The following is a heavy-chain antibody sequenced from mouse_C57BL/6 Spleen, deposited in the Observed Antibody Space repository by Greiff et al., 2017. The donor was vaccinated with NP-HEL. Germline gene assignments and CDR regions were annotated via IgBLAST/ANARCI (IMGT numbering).Heavy chain of an antibody. J-gene: IGHJ2*01. CDR3: ARDYYGSSYVPPFDY. CDR2: ISSGSSTI. Sequence: EVKLVESGGGLVKPGGSLKLSCAASGFTFSDYGMHWVRQAPGKGLEWVAYISSGSSTIYYADTVKGRFTISRDNAKNTLFLQMTSLRSEDTAMYYCARDYYGSSYVPPFDYWGQGTTLTVSS. D-gene: IGHD1-1*01. V-gene: IGHV5-17*01. CDR1: GFTFSDYG.